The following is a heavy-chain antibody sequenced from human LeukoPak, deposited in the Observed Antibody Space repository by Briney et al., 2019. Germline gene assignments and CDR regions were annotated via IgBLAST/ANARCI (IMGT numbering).Heavy chain of an antibody. Sequence: GGSLRLSCSASGFTFSTYWMHWVRQAPGKGLVWVSRISSDGSYTNYADSVKGRFTVSRDNAKNTLSLQMSSLRAEDTAVYYCATLATEDYWGQRTLLSVSS. CDR1: GFTFSTYW. D-gene: IGHD1-1*01. J-gene: IGHJ4*02. V-gene: IGHV3-74*01. CDR2: ISSDGSYT. CDR3: ATLATEDY.